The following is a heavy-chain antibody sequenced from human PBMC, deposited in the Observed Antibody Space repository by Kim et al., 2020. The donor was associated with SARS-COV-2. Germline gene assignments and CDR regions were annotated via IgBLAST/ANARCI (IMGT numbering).Heavy chain of an antibody. D-gene: IGHD4-17*01. CDR3: AKDHSQTTVTSGHFDC. J-gene: IGHJ4*02. Sequence: SVKGRFTVTSDNSKNTLYLKMNSLRAEDTAVYYYAKDHSQTTVTSGHFDCWGQGTLVTVSS. V-gene: IGHV3-30*02.